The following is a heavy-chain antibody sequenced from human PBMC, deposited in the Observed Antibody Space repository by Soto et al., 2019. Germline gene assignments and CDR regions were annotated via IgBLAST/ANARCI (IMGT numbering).Heavy chain of an antibody. D-gene: IGHD3-10*02. CDR3: TTGFMLWFAP. V-gene: IGHV1-3*05. CDR1: GYTFTSYA. J-gene: IGHJ5*02. Sequence: QVQLVQSGSEEKKPEALVKVSCKASGYTFTSYAMHWVRQAPGQRLEWMGWINAGNGNIKYSQKFQGRVTITRDTPASTAYLELTSLRSEATAVYYCTTGFMLWFAPWGQGTLVTVSS. CDR2: INAGNGNI.